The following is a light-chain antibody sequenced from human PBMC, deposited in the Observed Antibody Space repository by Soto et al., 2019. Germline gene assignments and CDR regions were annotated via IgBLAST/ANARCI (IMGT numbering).Light chain of an antibody. CDR3: QVWDDGSDHPVV. Sequence: SYELTQPPSVSVAPGQTARITCGGSKIVSQSVQWYQHRPGQDPVLVLYDDTSRPSGVPGRFSGSFSRNTATLTISSVGAGDEADYYCQVWDDGSDHPVVFGGGTKLTVL. CDR2: DDT. J-gene: IGLJ2*01. V-gene: IGLV3-21*02. CDR1: KIVSQS.